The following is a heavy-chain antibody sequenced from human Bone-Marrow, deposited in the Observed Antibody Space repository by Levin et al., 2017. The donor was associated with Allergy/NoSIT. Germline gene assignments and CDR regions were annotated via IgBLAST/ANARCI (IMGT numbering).Heavy chain of an antibody. V-gene: IGHV4-59*01. D-gene: IGHD7-27*01. J-gene: IGHJ4*02. CDR2: IYYSGST. CDR1: GGSISSYY. Sequence: SETLSLTCTVSGGSISSYYCSWIRQPPGKGLEWIGYIYYSGSTNYNPSLKSRVTISVDTSKNQFSLKLSSVTAADTAVYYCARDGTGEGVDYWGQGTLVTVSS. CDR3: ARDGTGEGVDY.